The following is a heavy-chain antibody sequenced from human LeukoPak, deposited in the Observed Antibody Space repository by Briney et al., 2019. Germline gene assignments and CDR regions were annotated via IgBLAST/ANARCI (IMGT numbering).Heavy chain of an antibody. CDR3: ARGLEYDFWSGNYSDAFDI. J-gene: IGHJ3*02. CDR2: INHSGGT. V-gene: IGHV4-34*01. Sequence: PSETLSLTCAVYGGSFSNYYWSWIRQPPGKGLEWIGEINHSGGTNYNPSLKSRVTISIDTSKNQFSLKLSSVTAADTALYYCARGLEYDFWSGNYSDAFDIWDQGTMVTV. CDR1: GGSFSNYY. D-gene: IGHD3-3*01.